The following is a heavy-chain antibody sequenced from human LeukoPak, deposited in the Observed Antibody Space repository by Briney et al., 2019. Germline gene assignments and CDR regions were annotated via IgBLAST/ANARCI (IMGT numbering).Heavy chain of an antibody. D-gene: IGHD3-10*01. Sequence: PSETRSLTCTVSGGSISSSSYYWGWIRQPPGKGLEWFGSIYYSGSTYYNPSIKSRVTISVDTSKNQFSLKLSAVTAADTAVYYCARNKYYYGSGNYGVPNWFDPWGQGTLVTVSS. CDR3: ARNKYYYGSGNYGVPNWFDP. V-gene: IGHV4-39*01. CDR2: IYYSGST. J-gene: IGHJ5*02. CDR1: GGSISSSSYY.